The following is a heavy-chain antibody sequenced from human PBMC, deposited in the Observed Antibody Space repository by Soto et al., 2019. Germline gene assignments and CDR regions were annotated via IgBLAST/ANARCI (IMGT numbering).Heavy chain of an antibody. CDR1: GYAISRSA. Sequence: EVHLLESGGGLIQPGGSLRLSCAASGYAISRSAMAWVRQAPEKGLEWVSSISEGGGTTFYAGSVEGRFTISRDNSKNTLYLHMNSVRADDTAVYYCAKGGYRHAYDWGRGTLVTVSS. V-gene: IGHV3-23*01. D-gene: IGHD3-16*01. CDR3: AKGGYRHAYD. CDR2: ISEGGGTT. J-gene: IGHJ4*02.